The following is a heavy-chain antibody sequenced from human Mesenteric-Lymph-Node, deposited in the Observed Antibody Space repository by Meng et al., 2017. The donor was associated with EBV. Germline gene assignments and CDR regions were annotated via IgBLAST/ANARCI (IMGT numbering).Heavy chain of an antibody. J-gene: IGHJ4*02. CDR2: VHSTGST. D-gene: IGHD3-22*01. V-gene: IGHV4-61*01. CDR3: ASQGYYDSGAWGDYFDY. Sequence: GQLKESGPGLVKPSETLSLTCSVSGDSVNSATYYWSWIRKPPGKGLEWIASVHSTGSTNYNPSLMSRVTISLDTSKSQFSLTLTYVTAADTAVYYCASQGYYDSGAWGDYFDYWGQGSLVTVSS. CDR1: GDSVNSATYY.